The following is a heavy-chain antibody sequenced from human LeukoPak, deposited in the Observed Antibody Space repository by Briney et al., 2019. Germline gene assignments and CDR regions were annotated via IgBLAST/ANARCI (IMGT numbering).Heavy chain of an antibody. CDR1: GGSFSGYY. V-gene: IGHV4-34*01. CDR3: AREWGSSSWYPADAFDI. J-gene: IGHJ3*02. Sequence: SETLSLTCAVYGGSFSGYYWSWIRQPPGKGLEWIGEINHSGSTNYNPSLKSRVTISVDTSKNQFSLKLSSVTAADTAVYYCAREWGSSSWYPADAFDIWGQGTMVTVSS. CDR2: INHSGST. D-gene: IGHD6-13*01.